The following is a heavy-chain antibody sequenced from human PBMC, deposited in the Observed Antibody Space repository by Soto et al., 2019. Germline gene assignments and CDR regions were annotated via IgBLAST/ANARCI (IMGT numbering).Heavy chain of an antibody. V-gene: IGHV1-24*01. J-gene: IGHJ4*02. CDR2: FDPEDGET. Sequence: ASVEVSCTVSGYTINELSRHWVRQDTEKGLEWMGGFDPEDGETIYAQKFQGRVTMTEDTSTDTAYMELSSLRSEDTAVYYCATGGLNIVVVPAATSDFDYWGQGTLVTVSS. CDR1: GYTINELS. CDR3: ATGGLNIVVVPAATSDFDY. D-gene: IGHD2-2*01.